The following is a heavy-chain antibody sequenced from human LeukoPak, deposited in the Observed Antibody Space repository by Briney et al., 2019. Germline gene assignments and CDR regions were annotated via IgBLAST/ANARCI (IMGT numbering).Heavy chain of an antibody. CDR2: IKQDGSEK. V-gene: IGHV3-7*05. J-gene: IGHJ5*02. CDR1: GFTFSSYW. CDR3: ARIITGTTNWFDP. D-gene: IGHD1-7*01. Sequence: GGSLRLSCAASGFTFSSYWMSWVRQAPGKGLEWVANIKQDGSEKYYVDSVKGRFTISRDNAKNSLYLQMNSLRAEGTAVYYCARIITGTTNWFDPWGQGTLVTVSS.